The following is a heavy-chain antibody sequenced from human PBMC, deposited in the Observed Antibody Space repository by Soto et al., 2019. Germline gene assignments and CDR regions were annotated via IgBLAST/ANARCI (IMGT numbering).Heavy chain of an antibody. CDR2: IYYSGST. D-gene: IGHD2-2*01. J-gene: IGHJ5*02. V-gene: IGHV4-31*03. CDR3: ARLLIVVPAAMVGWFDP. Sequence: SETLSLTCTVSGGSISSGGYYLSWIRQHPGKGLEWIGYIYYSGSTYYNPSLKSRVTISVDTSKNQFSLKLSSVTAADTAVYYCARLLIVVPAAMVGWFDPWGQGTLVTVSS. CDR1: GGSISSGGYY.